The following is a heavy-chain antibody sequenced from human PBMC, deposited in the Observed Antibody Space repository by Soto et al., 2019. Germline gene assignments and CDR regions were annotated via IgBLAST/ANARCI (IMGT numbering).Heavy chain of an antibody. Sequence: SGPTLVNPTQTLTLTCIFSGFSFSADGVGVGWIRQPPGKTLEWLALIYWDDDTRYRPSLKSRLTITKDSSKNQVVLTMTNMDPLDTATYYCAHAFGGTSWPNDTFDVWGQGTVVTVSS. CDR3: AHAFGGTSWPNDTFDV. D-gene: IGHD3-16*01. CDR1: GFSFSADGVG. J-gene: IGHJ3*01. V-gene: IGHV2-5*02. CDR2: IYWDDDT.